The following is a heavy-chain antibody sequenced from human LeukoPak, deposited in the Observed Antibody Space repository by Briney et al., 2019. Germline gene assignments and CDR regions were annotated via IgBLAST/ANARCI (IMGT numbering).Heavy chain of an antibody. Sequence: GGALRLSCAASGFTFSDYYMSWIRQAPGKGLEGVSYISSSGSTIYYADSVKGRFTISRDNAKKSLYLQMNSLRAEDTAVYYCARAKEDILTCWGQGTLVTVSS. CDR2: ISSSGSTI. CDR3: ARAKEDILTC. D-gene: IGHD2-15*01. J-gene: IGHJ4*02. V-gene: IGHV3-11*01. CDR1: GFTFSDYY.